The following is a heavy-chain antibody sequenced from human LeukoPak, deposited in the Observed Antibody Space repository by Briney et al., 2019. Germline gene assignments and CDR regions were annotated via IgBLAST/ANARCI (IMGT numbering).Heavy chain of an antibody. CDR1: GGTFSSYA. D-gene: IGHD3-16*01. Sequence: ASVKVSCKASGGTFSSYAIIWVRQAPGQGLEWMGGIIPIFGTANYAQKFQGRVTITTDESTSTAYMELSSLRSEDTAVYYCAGGTLGYFDYWGQGTMVTVSS. J-gene: IGHJ4*02. V-gene: IGHV1-69*05. CDR2: IIPIFGTA. CDR3: AGGTLGYFDY.